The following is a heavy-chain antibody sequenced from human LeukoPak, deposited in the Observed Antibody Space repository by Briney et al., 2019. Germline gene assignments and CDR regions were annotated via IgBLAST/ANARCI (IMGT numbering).Heavy chain of an antibody. CDR1: GFTFSSYE. Sequence: PGGSLRLSCAASGFTFSSYEMTWVRQAPGKGLEWVSYISSSGSTIYYADSVKGRFTISRDNAKNSLYLQMNSLRAEDTAVYYCARDDYGGNDWFDPWGQGTLVTVSS. CDR3: ARDDYGGNDWFDP. J-gene: IGHJ5*02. V-gene: IGHV3-48*03. D-gene: IGHD4-23*01. CDR2: ISSSGSTI.